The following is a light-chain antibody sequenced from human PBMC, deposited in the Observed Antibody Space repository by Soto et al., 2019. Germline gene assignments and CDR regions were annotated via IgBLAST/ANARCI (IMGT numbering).Light chain of an antibody. CDR1: QTVRNNY. V-gene: IGKV3-20*01. CDR3: QQNFNIILT. Sequence: EFVLTQSPGTLSLSPGERATLSCRASQTVRNNYLAWYQQKPGQAPRLLIYDASSRATGIPDRFSGGGSGTDFTLTISRLEPEDFATYFCQQNFNIILTFGGGTKVEIK. J-gene: IGKJ4*01. CDR2: DAS.